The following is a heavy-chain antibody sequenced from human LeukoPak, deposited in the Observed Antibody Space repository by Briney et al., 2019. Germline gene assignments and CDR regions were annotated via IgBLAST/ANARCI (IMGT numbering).Heavy chain of an antibody. CDR1: GGSISSYY. CDR2: IYYSGST. CDR3: ARRMVGGIAAAGTIDY. Sequence: SETLSLTCTVSGGSISSYYWSWIRQPPGKGLEWIGYIYYSGSTYYNPSLKSRVTISVDTSKNQFSLKLSSVTAADTAVYYCARRMVGGIAAAGTIDYWGQGTLVTVSS. V-gene: IGHV4-59*08. J-gene: IGHJ4*02. D-gene: IGHD6-13*01.